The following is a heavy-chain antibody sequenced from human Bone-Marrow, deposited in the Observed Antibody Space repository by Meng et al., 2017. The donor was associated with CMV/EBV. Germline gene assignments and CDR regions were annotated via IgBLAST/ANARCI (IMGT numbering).Heavy chain of an antibody. D-gene: IGHD2-15*01. CDR2: ISWDSGIK. Sequence: SLKISCTTSGFPFDDYAMHWVRQVPGKGLEWVSVISWDSGIKAYADSVKGRFTISRDNAKNSLYLQMNSLRTDDSALYHCAKDMKGYCSDNSCYTEGMDVWGQGTTATVSS. CDR1: GFPFDDYA. CDR3: AKDMKGYCSDNSCYTEGMDV. V-gene: IGHV3-9*01. J-gene: IGHJ6*02.